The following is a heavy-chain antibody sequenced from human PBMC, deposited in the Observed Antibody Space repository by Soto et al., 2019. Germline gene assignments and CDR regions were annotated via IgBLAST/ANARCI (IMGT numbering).Heavy chain of an antibody. V-gene: IGHV3-23*01. CDR3: AKDGARLQLYWFDP. Sequence: PGGSLRLSCAASGFTFSSYAMSWVRQAPGKGLEWVSAITSGGSTYYADSVKGRFTISRDNSKNTLYLQMNSLRVEDTAVYHCAKDGARLQLYWFDPWGPGTLVTVSS. CDR1: GFTFSSYA. J-gene: IGHJ5*02. D-gene: IGHD2-15*01. CDR2: ITSGGST.